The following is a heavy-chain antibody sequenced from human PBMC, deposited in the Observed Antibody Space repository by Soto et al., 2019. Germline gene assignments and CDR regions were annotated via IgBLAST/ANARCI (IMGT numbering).Heavy chain of an antibody. J-gene: IGHJ6*02. V-gene: IGHV3-30*18. CDR2: IPSDGSNE. CDR1: GFSFSRYA. Sequence: QVQLVESGGGVVQPGRSLRLSCAASGFSFSRYAMHWVRQAPGKGLEWVALIPSDGSNEYYASSVKGRFTISRDTSKNMVNLQMSSLRVDDTAVYYCAKDLGVVDEGVQTTWDYNALDVWGQGTTVTVSS. CDR3: AKDLGVVDEGVQTTWDYNALDV. D-gene: IGHD1-20*01.